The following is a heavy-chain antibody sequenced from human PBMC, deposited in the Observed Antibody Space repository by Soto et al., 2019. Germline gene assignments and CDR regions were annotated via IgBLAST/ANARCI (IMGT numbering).Heavy chain of an antibody. Sequence: SXETLSLTCNVSGFAISRGYYWSWVRQPPGKGLEWIGSIYPSVSSYHNPSLESRLTLSIDTSKNQFTLKLASVTAADTALYYCAREKVGTTFFDNWGQGTQVTVSS. D-gene: IGHD1-1*01. CDR2: IYPSVSS. CDR1: GFAISRGYY. J-gene: IGHJ4*02. CDR3: AREKVGTTFFDN. V-gene: IGHV4-38-2*02.